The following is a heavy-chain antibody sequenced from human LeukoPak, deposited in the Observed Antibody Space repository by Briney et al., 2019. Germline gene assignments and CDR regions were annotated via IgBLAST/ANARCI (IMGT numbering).Heavy chain of an antibody. J-gene: IGHJ6*02. CDR1: GFTFTDYW. CDR3: TRHYGTGFYGMDV. CDR2: SNSDESST. V-gene: IGHV3-74*01. D-gene: IGHD3-10*01. Sequence: GGSLRLSCAASGFTFTDYWMHWVRQAPGKGLVWVSRSNSDESSTSYADSVKGRFTISRDNAKKTVCLQMNSLRVEDTAIYYCTRHYGTGFYGMDVWGQGTTVTVSS.